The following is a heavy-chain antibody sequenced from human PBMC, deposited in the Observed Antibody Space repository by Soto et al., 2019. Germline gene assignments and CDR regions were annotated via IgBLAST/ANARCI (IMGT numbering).Heavy chain of an antibody. CDR2: ITGTGGTT. CDR3: AKGEYKYVWGNYHLFDI. Sequence: PGGSLRLSCAASGFTFSSFAISWVRQAPGKGLEWVSSITGTGGTTYYADSLKGRITISRDNSKNTVFLQMDSLTAEDTAVYYCAKGEYKYVWGNYHLFDIWGQGNLVTVSS. V-gene: IGHV3-23*01. J-gene: IGHJ4*02. CDR1: GFTFSSFA. D-gene: IGHD3-16*02.